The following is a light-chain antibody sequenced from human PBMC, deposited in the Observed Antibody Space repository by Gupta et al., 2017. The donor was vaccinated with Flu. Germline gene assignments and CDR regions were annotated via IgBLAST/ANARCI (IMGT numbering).Light chain of an antibody. CDR2: DVS. J-gene: IGLJ1*01. CDR1: SSDVGGYNY. Sequence: TSSDVGGYNYVSWYQQHPGKAPKLMIYDVSNRPSGVSNRFSGSKSGNTASLTISGLQAEDEADYYCNSYTSNSTQVFGTGTKVTVL. V-gene: IGLV2-14*04. CDR3: NSYTSNSTQV.